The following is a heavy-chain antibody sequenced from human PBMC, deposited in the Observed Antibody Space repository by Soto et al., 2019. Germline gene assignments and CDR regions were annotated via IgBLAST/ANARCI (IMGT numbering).Heavy chain of an antibody. CDR2: IESNSKT. J-gene: IGHJ4*02. D-gene: IGHD5-12*01. V-gene: IGHV3-53*02. CDR3: ARDRIAGDGYCFDY. CDR1: GFSVSSQN. Sequence: EVQLVETGGGLIQPGGSLRLSCAASGFSVSSQNMGWVRQAPGKGLEWVSLIESNSKTFYADSVKGRFSISRDNSKNTVFLPMNGLRPEDTAVYYCARDRIAGDGYCFDYWCQGALVTVSS.